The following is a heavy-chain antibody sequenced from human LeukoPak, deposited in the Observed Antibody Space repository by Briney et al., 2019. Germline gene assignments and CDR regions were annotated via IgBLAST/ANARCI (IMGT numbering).Heavy chain of an antibody. D-gene: IGHD7-27*01. Sequence: GGSLRLSCAASGFPFGSYWMHWVRQAPGKGLMWVSRVKHDGSGASYADSVKGRFTISRDNARNTLYQEMNSLRAEDTAVYYCARDSETSYWGWGQGTLVTVSS. V-gene: IGHV3-74*01. J-gene: IGHJ4*02. CDR3: ARDSETSYWG. CDR2: VKHDGSGA. CDR1: GFPFGSYW.